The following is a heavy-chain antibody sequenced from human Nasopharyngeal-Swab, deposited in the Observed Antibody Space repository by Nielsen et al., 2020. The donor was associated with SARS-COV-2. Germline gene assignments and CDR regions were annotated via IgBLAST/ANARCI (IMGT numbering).Heavy chain of an antibody. CDR3: ARSPGYYFDF. D-gene: IGHD7-27*01. CDR2: VYYRGSA. Sequence: SETLSLTCTVSGGSIGGYYWSWIRQPPGGGLEGIAYVYYRGSANYNPSFKSRATISVDSSKKQLSLKLSSVTAADTAVYYCARSPGYYFDFWGQGTLITVSS. J-gene: IGHJ4*02. V-gene: IGHV4-59*01. CDR1: GGSIGGYY.